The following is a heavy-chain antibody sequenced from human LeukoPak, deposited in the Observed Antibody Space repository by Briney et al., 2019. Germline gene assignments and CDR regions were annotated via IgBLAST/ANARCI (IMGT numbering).Heavy chain of an antibody. Sequence: SVKVSCKASGGTFSSYAISWVRQAPGQGLEWMGGIIPIFGTANYAQKFQGRVTITADKSTSAAYMELSSLRSEDTAVYYCARGDTAMEVFDYWGQGTLVTVSS. J-gene: IGHJ4*02. CDR1: GGTFSSYA. V-gene: IGHV1-69*06. CDR2: IIPIFGTA. D-gene: IGHD5-18*01. CDR3: ARGDTAMEVFDY.